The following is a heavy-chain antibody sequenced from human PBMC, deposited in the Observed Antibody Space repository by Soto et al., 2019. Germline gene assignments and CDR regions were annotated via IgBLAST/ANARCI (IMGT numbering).Heavy chain of an antibody. J-gene: IGHJ4*02. D-gene: IGHD3-10*01. CDR1: GFTFSSYA. CDR3: AKDGLYGSGVSIVETYFDY. V-gene: IGHV3-23*01. Sequence: EVQLLESGGGLVQPGGSLRLSCAASGFTFSSYAMSWVRQAPGKGLEWVSAITGSGGSTYYADSVKGRFTISRDKSKNTLYLQMNSLRAEDTAVYYCAKDGLYGSGVSIVETYFDYWGQGTLVTVSS. CDR2: ITGSGGST.